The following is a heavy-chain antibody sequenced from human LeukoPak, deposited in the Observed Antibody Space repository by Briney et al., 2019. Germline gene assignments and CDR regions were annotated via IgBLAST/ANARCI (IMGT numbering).Heavy chain of an antibody. Sequence: GASVKVSCKASGYTFTSYAMHWVRQAPGQRLEWMGWINAGNGNTKYSQKFQGRVTITADESTSTAYMELSSLRSEDTAVYYCAMINYYDSSGYTPTFDYWGQGTLVTVSS. D-gene: IGHD3-22*01. CDR2: INAGNGNT. CDR3: AMINYYDSSGYTPTFDY. V-gene: IGHV1-3*01. CDR1: GYTFTSYA. J-gene: IGHJ4*02.